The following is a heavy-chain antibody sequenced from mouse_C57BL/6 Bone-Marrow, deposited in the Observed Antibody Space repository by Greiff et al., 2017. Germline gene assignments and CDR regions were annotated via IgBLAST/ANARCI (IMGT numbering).Heavy chain of an antibody. Sequence: QVQLQQPGAELVKPGASVKLSCKASGYTFTSYWITWVKQRPGQGLEWIGDIYPGSGSTNYNEKFKSKATLTVDTASSTAYMQISSLTSEDSAVYYCTRDGNYLHFDYWGQGTTLTVSS. CDR2: IYPGSGST. CDR3: TRDGNYLHFDY. CDR1: GYTFTSYW. V-gene: IGHV1-55*01. D-gene: IGHD2-1*01. J-gene: IGHJ2*01.